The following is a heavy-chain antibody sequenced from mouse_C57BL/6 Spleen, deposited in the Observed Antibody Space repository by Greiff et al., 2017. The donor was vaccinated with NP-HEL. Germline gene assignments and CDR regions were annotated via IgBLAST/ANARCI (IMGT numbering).Heavy chain of an antibody. V-gene: IGHV1-62-2*01. D-gene: IGHD1-1*01. CDR2: FYPGSGSI. J-gene: IGHJ1*03. CDR1: GYTFTEYT. CDR3: ARHEDTFTTVVAGFDV. Sequence: VKLQESGAELVKPGASVKLSCKASGYTFTEYTIHWVKQRSGQGLEWIGWFYPGSGSIKYNEKFKDKATLTADKSSSTVYMELSRLTSEDSAVYFCARHEDTFTTVVAGFDVWGTGTTVTVSS.